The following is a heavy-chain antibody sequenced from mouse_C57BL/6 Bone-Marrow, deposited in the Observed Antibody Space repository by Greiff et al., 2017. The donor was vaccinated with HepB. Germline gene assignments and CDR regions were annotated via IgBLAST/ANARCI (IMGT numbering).Heavy chain of an antibody. J-gene: IGHJ2*01. Sequence: VQLQQSGAELMKPGASVKLSCKATGYTFTGYWIEWVKQRPGHGLEWIGVILPGSGSNNYNEKFKGKATFTTDTSSNTAYMQLSGLTTEDSASYNCGITTVVADWGQGTTLSVSS. CDR3: GITTVVAD. CDR1: GYTFTGYW. CDR2: ILPGSGSN. V-gene: IGHV1-9*01. D-gene: IGHD1-1*01.